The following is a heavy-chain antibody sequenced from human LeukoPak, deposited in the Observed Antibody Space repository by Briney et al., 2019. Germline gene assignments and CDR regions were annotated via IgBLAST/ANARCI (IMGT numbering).Heavy chain of an antibody. Sequence: SETLSLTCTVSGVSISSYYWNWIRQPPGKGLEWIGYFYYRGSTNYNPSLKSRVTISLDTSKNQFSLRLRSVTAADTAVYYCARHSGTLGYFDYWGQGTRVTVSS. J-gene: IGHJ4*02. CDR1: GVSISSYY. CDR2: FYYRGST. D-gene: IGHD1-14*01. CDR3: ARHSGTLGYFDY. V-gene: IGHV4-59*12.